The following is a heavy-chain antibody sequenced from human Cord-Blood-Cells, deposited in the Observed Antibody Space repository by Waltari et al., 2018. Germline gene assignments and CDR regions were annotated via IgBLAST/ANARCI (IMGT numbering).Heavy chain of an antibody. D-gene: IGHD3-22*01. Sequence: QLQLQESGPGLVKPSETLSLTCTVSGGSISSSSYYWGWIRQPPGKGLEWIGSIYYSGSTYSNPSLKSRVTISVDTSKNQFSLKLSAVTAADTAVYYCARLWGYYDSSGYKNFDYWGQGTLVTVSS. CDR2: IYYSGST. CDR1: GGSISSSSYY. CDR3: ARLWGYYDSSGYKNFDY. V-gene: IGHV4-39*01. J-gene: IGHJ4*02.